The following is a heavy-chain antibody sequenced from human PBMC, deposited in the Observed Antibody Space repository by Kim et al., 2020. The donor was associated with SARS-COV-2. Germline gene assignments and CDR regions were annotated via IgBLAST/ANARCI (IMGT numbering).Heavy chain of an antibody. V-gene: IGHV3-23*01. CDR3: AKDFSSGYQEDY. Sequence: YADSVKGRFTISRDNSKNTLYLQMNSLRAEDTAVYYCAKDFSSGYQEDYWGQGTLVTVSS. D-gene: IGHD3-22*01. J-gene: IGHJ4*02.